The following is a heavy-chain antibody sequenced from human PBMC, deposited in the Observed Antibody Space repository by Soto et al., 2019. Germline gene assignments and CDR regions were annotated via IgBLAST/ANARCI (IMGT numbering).Heavy chain of an antibody. J-gene: IGHJ6*02. CDR3: TRVNYGHHYYYYGMDV. CDR2: IRSKAYGGTT. V-gene: IGHV3-49*03. Sequence: GGSLRLSCTASGFTFGDYAMSWFRQAPGKGLEWVGFIRSKAYGGTTEYAASVKGRFTISRDDSKSIAYLQMNSLKTEDTAVYYCTRVNYGHHYYYYGMDVWGHGTTVTVSS. CDR1: GFTFGDYA. D-gene: IGHD3-10*01.